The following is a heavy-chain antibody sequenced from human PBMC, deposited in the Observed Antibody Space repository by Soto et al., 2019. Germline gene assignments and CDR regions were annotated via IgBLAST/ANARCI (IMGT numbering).Heavy chain of an antibody. D-gene: IGHD5-18*01. CDR2: IYPGGVNI. Sequence: ASVKVSCKAIGYSFTSHYMHWVRQAPGQGLEWMGTIYPGGVNIGYAQKFKGRVTMTKDTSTSTVYMELNSLTSEDTAVYYCARDQPGYSYGYGLGYWGQGTLVTVSS. CDR3: ARDQPGYSYGYGLGY. V-gene: IGHV1-46*01. CDR1: GYSFTSHY. J-gene: IGHJ4*02.